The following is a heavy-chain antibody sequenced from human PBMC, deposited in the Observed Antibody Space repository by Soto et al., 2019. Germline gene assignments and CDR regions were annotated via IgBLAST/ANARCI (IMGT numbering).Heavy chain of an antibody. CDR3: ARSTYYYGSGSYRRSNWFDP. D-gene: IGHD3-10*01. CDR2: INHSGST. CDR1: GGSFSGYY. J-gene: IGHJ5*02. Sequence: PSETLSLTCAVYGGSFSGYYWSWIRQPPGKGLEWIGEINHSGSTNYNPSLKSRVTISVDTSKNQFSLKLSSVTAADTAVYYCARSTYYYGSGSYRRSNWFDPWGQGTLVTVSS. V-gene: IGHV4-34*01.